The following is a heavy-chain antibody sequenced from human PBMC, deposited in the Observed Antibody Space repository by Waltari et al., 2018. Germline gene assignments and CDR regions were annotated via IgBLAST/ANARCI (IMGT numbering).Heavy chain of an antibody. CDR2: ISCSSSYI. J-gene: IGHJ4*02. CDR3: ARESEGGYSSSSFDY. V-gene: IGHV3-21*01. CDR1: GFTFSSYS. Sequence: EVQLVESGGGLVKPGGSLRLSCAASGFTFSSYSMNWVRQAPGKGLGWVSSISCSSSYIYYADSVKGRFTISRGNAKNSLYLQMNSLRAEDTAVYYCARESEGGYSSSSFDYWGQGTLVTVSS. D-gene: IGHD6-6*01.